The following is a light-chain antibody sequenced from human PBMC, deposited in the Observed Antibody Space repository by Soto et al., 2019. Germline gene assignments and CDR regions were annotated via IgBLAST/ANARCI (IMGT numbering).Light chain of an antibody. CDR3: GTWDTSLSAVV. CDR1: SSNIENNY. J-gene: IGLJ2*01. V-gene: IGLV1-51*01. CDR2: DNN. Sequence: QSVLTQPPSVSAAPGQKVSISCSGSSSNIENNYVSWYQHLPGTAPKLPIYDNNLRPSGIPDRFSGSRSGTSATLGITGLQTGDEADYYCGTWDTSLSAVVFGGGTKLTVL.